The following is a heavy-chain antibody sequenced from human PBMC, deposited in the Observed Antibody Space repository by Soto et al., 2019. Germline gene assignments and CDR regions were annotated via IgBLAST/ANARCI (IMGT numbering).Heavy chain of an antibody. V-gene: IGHV4-34*01. CDR3: ARQAVSTGYYYYYSLDV. Sequence: PSETLSLTCAVYGGSFSGYYWSWIRQPPGKGLEWIGEIKHSGSTNYNPSLTSRVTISVDASKSQFSLKLSSVTAADAAVYYCARQAVSTGYYYYYSLDVWGQGTTVTVSS. CDR2: IKHSGST. J-gene: IGHJ6*02. CDR1: GGSFSGYY. D-gene: IGHD4-4*01.